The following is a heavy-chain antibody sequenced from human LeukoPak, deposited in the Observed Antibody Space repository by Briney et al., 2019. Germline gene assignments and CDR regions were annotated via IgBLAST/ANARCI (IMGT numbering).Heavy chain of an antibody. J-gene: IGHJ5*02. CDR1: GGSISSGDYY. CDR3: ARTEVATRPACWFDP. CDR2: IYYSGST. V-gene: IGHV4-61*08. D-gene: IGHD5-12*01. Sequence: SETLSLTCTVSGGSISSGDYYWSWIRQPPGKGLEWIGYIYYSGSTNYNPSLKSRVTISVDTSKNQFSLKLSSVTAADTAVYYCARTEVATRPACWFDPWGQGTLVTVSS.